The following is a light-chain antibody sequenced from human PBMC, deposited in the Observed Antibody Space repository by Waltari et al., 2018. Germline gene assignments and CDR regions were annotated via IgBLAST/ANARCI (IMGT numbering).Light chain of an antibody. CDR1: KIRSKS. J-gene: IGLJ3*02. CDR3: QVWDSNSDHFWM. CDR2: YDS. Sequence: SALSPSPSVSVAPGETARITCGGHKIRSKSVHWSPQNPVQAPLLVIYYDSDRPSGIPERFSGSNSGNAATLTITRVEAGYSADYYCQVWDSNSDHFWMFGGGTKLTVL. V-gene: IGLV3-21*04.